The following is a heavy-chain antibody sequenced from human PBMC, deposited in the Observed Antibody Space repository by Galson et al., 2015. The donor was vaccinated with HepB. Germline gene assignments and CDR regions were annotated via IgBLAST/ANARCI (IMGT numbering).Heavy chain of an antibody. CDR3: ARDRRTYGDYFFDY. Sequence: SLRLSCAASGFTVSSNYMSWVRQAPGKGLEWVSVIYSGGSTYYADSVKGRFTISRDNSKNTLYLQMNSLRAEDAAVHYCARDRRTYGDYFFDYWGQGTLVSVSS. D-gene: IGHD4-17*01. CDR1: GFTVSSNY. J-gene: IGHJ4*02. CDR2: IYSGGST. V-gene: IGHV3-66*01.